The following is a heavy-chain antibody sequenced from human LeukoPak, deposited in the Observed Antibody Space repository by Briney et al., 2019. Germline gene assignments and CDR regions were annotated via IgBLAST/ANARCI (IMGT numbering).Heavy chain of an antibody. J-gene: IGHJ4*02. D-gene: IGHD2-15*01. V-gene: IGHV5-10-1*01. CDR1: GYSFTSYW. CDR2: IDPSDSYT. Sequence: GESLKISCKGSGYSFTSYWISWVRQMPGKGLEWMGRIDPSDSYTNYSPSFQGHVTISADKSISTAYLQWSSLKASDTAMYYCASSLGCGDYFDYWGQGTLVTVSS. CDR3: ASSLGCGDYFDY.